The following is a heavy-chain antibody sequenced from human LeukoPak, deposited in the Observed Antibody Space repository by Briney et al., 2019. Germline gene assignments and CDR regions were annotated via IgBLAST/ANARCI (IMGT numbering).Heavy chain of an antibody. Sequence: ASVKVSCKASGNTFTSYGISWVRQAPGQGLEWMGWISPYNGNTNYAQNLQGRVTMTTDTSTSTAYMELRSLRSDDTAVYYCATSLWLGNLPGFDYWGQGTLVTVSS. J-gene: IGHJ4*02. V-gene: IGHV1-18*01. D-gene: IGHD3-10*01. CDR1: GNTFTSYG. CDR3: ATSLWLGNLPGFDY. CDR2: ISPYNGNT.